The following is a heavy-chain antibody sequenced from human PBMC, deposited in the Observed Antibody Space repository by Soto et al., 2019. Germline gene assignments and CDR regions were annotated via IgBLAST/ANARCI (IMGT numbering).Heavy chain of an antibody. CDR3: ARVGYSYGYYPLAYFDY. CDR2: ISYDGSNK. Sequence: QVQLVESGGGVVQPGRSLRLSCAASGFTFSSYAMHWVRQAPGKGLEWVAVISYDGSNKYYADSVKGRFTISRDNSKNTLYLQMNRLRAEDTAVYYCARVGYSYGYYPLAYFDYWGQGTLVTVSS. J-gene: IGHJ4*02. CDR1: GFTFSSYA. D-gene: IGHD5-18*01. V-gene: IGHV3-30-3*01.